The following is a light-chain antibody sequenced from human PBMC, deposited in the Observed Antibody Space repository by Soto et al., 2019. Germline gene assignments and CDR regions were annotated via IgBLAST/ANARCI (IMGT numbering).Light chain of an antibody. V-gene: IGKV1-5*03. CDR1: QRINKW. J-gene: IGKJ1*01. CDR2: EVS. CDR3: QHYSGDRAT. Sequence: DILLTQSPSTLSASVGDRVTISGRASQRINKWLAWYQHKPGKAPNLLIYEVSTLHSGVPSRFSGSGSGTEFTLTISSLRPDDFATYYCQHYSGDRATFGQGTKVDTK.